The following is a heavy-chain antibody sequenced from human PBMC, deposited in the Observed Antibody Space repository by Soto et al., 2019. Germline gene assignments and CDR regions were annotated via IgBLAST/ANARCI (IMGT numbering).Heavy chain of an antibody. Sequence: SETLSLTCIVSGDYIINSRYYWGWISQSPGKGLEWVGSIYYSGNTYFNPSLKSRLTISVDTSKNQFSLRLGSVTAADTAVYYCARVDMVRGLIQYYFDYWGRGTLVTVSS. V-gene: IGHV4-39*01. J-gene: IGHJ4*02. CDR1: GDYIINSRYY. CDR3: ARVDMVRGLIQYYFDY. CDR2: IYYSGNT. D-gene: IGHD3-10*01.